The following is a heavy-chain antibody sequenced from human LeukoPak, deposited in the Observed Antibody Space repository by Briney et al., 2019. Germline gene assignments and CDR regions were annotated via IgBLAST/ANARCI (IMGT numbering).Heavy chain of an antibody. CDR1: GDSFSNNY. Sequence: SETLSLTCSVSGDSFSNNYWGYIRQPPGKGLEWIGSIYFSGSTNYNPSLKSRVSISIDTSKKQFSLRLSSMTAADTAVYYCARDSGYDFWYYYYYMDVWGKGTTVTVSS. CDR2: IYFSGST. J-gene: IGHJ6*03. V-gene: IGHV4-59*01. CDR3: ARDSGYDFWYYYYYMDV. D-gene: IGHD5-12*01.